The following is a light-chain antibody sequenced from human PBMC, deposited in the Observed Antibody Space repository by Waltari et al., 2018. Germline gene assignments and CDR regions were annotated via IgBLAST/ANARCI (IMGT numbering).Light chain of an antibody. V-gene: IGLV2-14*01. CDR2: DVT. Sequence: QSALTQPASVSGSPGKSITIPCSGTTSDLGGYNYVSWYQQPPGKAPKLIIYDVTSRPSGVSNRFSGSKSGNTASLTISGLQAEDEADYYCCSFTSSSTWVFGGGTKLTVL. J-gene: IGLJ3*02. CDR1: TSDLGGYNY. CDR3: CSFTSSSTWV.